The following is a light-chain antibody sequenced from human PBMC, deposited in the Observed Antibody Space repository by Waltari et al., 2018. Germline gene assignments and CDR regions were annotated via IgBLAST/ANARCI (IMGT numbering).Light chain of an antibody. J-gene: IGKJ1*01. CDR1: PSVIYSLNKKNY. V-gene: IGKV4-1*01. CDR2: GAS. Sequence: DIVMTQSPDPLAVSLGERATINCTSSPSVIYSLNKKNYLAWYQQKPGQPPKLLISGASTRQTGVPARFSGSGSGTDFTLTISSLQADDVAVYYCLQSYTTDWGFGQGTKVEI. CDR3: LQSYTTDWG.